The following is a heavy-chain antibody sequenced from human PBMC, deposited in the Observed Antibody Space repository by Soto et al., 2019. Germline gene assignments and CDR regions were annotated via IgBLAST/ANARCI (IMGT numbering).Heavy chain of an antibody. CDR1: GFTFSNAW. V-gene: IGHV3-15*01. CDR3: TTAVEQQLVPFYYYGMDV. Sequence: GGSLRLSCAASGFTFSNAWMSWVRQAPGKGLEWVGRIKSKTDGGTTDYAAPVKGRFTISRDDSKNTLYLQMNSLKTEDTAVYYCTTAVEQQLVPFYYYGMDVWGQGTTVTVSS. CDR2: IKSKTDGGTT. D-gene: IGHD6-13*01. J-gene: IGHJ6*02.